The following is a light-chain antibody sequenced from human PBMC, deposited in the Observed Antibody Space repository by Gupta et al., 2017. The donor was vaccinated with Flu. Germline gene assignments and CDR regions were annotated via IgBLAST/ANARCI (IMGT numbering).Light chain of an antibody. J-gene: IGLJ3*02. CDR2: DVS. CDR3: CSYAGSDTER. CDR1: SSDVGGDNY. V-gene: IGLV2-11*03. Sequence: SVTISCTGTSSDVGGDNYVSWYQQHPGKAPKLMMYDVSERPSGVPDRFAGSKSGKTASLTIAGLQSEDEADDYCCSYAGSDTERFGGGTKMTVL.